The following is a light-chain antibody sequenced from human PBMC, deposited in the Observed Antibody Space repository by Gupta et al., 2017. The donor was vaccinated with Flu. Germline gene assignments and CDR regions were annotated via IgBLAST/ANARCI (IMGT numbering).Light chain of an antibody. CDR1: QNVNNY. V-gene: IGKV3-11*01. Sequence: SPAPLSLSPGERATLSCRASQNVNNYLAWYQQKPGQAPRLLIYDASNRATGVPARFSGSGSGTDFTLTISSLDPEDFAVYYWQQRSNWLTFGGGTKVEIK. J-gene: IGKJ4*01. CDR2: DAS. CDR3: QQRSNWLT.